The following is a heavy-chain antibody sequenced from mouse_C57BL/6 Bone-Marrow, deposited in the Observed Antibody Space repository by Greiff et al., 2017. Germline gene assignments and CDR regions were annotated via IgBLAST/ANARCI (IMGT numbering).Heavy chain of an antibody. Sequence: ESGPGLVKPSQSLSLTCSVTGYSITSGYYWNWIRQFPGNKLEWMGYISYDGSNNYNPSLKNRISITRDTSKNQFFLKLNSVTTEDTATYYCARGYVLVFAYGGQGTLVTVSA. CDR3: ARGYVLVFAY. J-gene: IGHJ3*01. CDR2: ISYDGSN. CDR1: GYSITSGYY. D-gene: IGHD1-1*01. V-gene: IGHV3-6*01.